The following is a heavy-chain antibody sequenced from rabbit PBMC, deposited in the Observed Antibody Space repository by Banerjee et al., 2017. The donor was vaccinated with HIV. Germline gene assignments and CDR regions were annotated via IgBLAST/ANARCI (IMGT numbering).Heavy chain of an antibody. Sequence: QSLEESGGDLVQPEGSLALTCKASGFTISSSYYMCWVRQAPGKGLEWIGCIYAGSGSTWYASWAKGRFTISKTSSTTVTLQMTSLTAADTATYFCTREGDLWGPGTLVTVS. V-gene: IGHV1S40*01. CDR1: GFTISSSYY. J-gene: IGHJ4*01. CDR2: IYAGSGST. CDR3: TREGDL.